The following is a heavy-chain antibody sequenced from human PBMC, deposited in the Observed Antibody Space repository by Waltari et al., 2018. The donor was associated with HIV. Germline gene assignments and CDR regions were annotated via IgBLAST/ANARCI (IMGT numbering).Heavy chain of an antibody. CDR1: GYPFSGHY. CDR3: ARVGWLGDDAFDI. J-gene: IGHJ3*02. V-gene: IGHV1-2*06. D-gene: IGHD3-10*01. CDR2: INPYTGDT. Sequence: QVQLLQSGAEVKKPGASVKVSCKASGYPFSGHYMHWVRQAPGQGLEWMGRINPYTGDTKYAQRFQGRVTMTRDTSISTAYMDLSRLRSDDTAVYYCARVGWLGDDAFDIWGQGTMVTVSS.